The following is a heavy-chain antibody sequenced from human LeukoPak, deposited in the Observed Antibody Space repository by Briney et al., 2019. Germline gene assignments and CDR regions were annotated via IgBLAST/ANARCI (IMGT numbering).Heavy chain of an antibody. CDR3: AGTTEAHSWRTRYYDYYMDV. J-gene: IGHJ6*03. CDR2: IYYSGST. Sequence: NPSETLSLTCTVSGYSISSGYYWSWIRQPPGKGLEWIGYIYYSGSTNYNPSLKSRVTISVDTSKNQFSLKLNSVTAADTAVYYCAGTTEAHSWRTRYYDYYMDVWGKGTTVTVSS. CDR1: GYSISSGYY. V-gene: IGHV4-61*01. D-gene: IGHD6-13*01.